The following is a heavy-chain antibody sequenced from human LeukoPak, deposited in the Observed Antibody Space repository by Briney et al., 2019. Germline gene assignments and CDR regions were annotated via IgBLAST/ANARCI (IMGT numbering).Heavy chain of an antibody. CDR2: IYYSGST. D-gene: IGHD3-10*01. CDR3: ARLDYYGSGSYYSHYGMDV. V-gene: IGHV4-39*07. Sequence: PSETLSLTCTVSGGSISSSSYYWGWLRQPPGKGLEWIGSIYYSGSTYYNPSLKSRVTISVDMSKNQFSLKLSSVTAADTAVYYCARLDYYGSGSYYSHYGMDVWGQGTTVTVSS. CDR1: GGSISSSSYY. J-gene: IGHJ6*02.